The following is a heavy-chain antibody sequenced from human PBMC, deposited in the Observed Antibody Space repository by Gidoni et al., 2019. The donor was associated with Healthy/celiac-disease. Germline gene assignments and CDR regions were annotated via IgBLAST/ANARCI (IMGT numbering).Heavy chain of an antibody. V-gene: IGHV3-9*01. CDR2: ISWNSGSI. D-gene: IGHD3-3*01. CDR3: AKERLRFLDYYYGMDV. J-gene: IGHJ6*02. Sequence: EVQLVESGGGLVQPGRSLRLSGAASGFTFDDYAMHGVRQAPGKGLEWVSGISWNSGSIGYADSVKGRFTISRDNAKNSLYLQMNSLRAEDTALYYCAKERLRFLDYYYGMDVWGQGTTVTVSS. CDR1: GFTFDDYA.